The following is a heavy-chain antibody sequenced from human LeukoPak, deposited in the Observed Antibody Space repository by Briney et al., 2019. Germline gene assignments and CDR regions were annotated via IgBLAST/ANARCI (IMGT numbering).Heavy chain of an antibody. D-gene: IGHD6-6*01. CDR2: IYSGGST. CDR1: GFTVSSNY. V-gene: IGHV3-53*01. Sequence: GGSLRLSCAASGFTVSSNYMSWVRQAPGKGLEWVSLIYSGGSTYYADSVKGRFTISRDNSKNTLYLQMNSLRAEDTAVYYCARLHLYSSSSDYWGQGTLVTVSS. J-gene: IGHJ4*02. CDR3: ARLHLYSSSSDY.